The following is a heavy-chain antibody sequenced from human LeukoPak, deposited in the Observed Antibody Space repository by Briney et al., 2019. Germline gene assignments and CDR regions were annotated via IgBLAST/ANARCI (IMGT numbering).Heavy chain of an antibody. V-gene: IGHV4-59*12. Sequence: PSETLSLTCTVSGGSISSYYWSWIRQPPGKGLEWIGYIYYSGSTNYNPSLKSRVTISVDTSKNQFSLKLSSVTVADTAVYYCAREFHYWGQGTLVTVSS. CDR3: AREFHY. CDR1: GGSISSYY. CDR2: IYYSGST. J-gene: IGHJ4*02.